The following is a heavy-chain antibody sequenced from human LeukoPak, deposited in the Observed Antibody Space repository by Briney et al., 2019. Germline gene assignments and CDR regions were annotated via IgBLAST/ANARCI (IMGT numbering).Heavy chain of an antibody. V-gene: IGHV3-33*01. CDR3: TSYRAEYFQH. J-gene: IGHJ1*01. Sequence: PGGSLRLSCAASGFTFSGFGMHWVRQAPGKGLEWVAVIWYDGSNKYYGDSVKGRFTISRDNSKNTLYLQMNSLRAEDTAVYYCTSYRAEYFQHWGQGTLVTVSS. CDR2: IWYDGSNK. CDR1: GFTFSGFG.